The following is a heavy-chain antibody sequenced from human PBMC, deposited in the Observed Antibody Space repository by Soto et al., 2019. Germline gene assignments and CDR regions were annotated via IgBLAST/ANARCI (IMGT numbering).Heavy chain of an antibody. Sequence: GESLKISCQGSGYSFTNYWIGWVRQMPGKGLEWMGIIYPDDSDTKYSPSFQGQVTISTDKSISTAYLQWSNLKASDTAMYYCARQARPHYYYYDMDVWGQGTTVTV. V-gene: IGHV5-51*01. J-gene: IGHJ6*02. CDR3: ARQARPHYYYYDMDV. CDR1: GYSFTNYW. CDR2: IYPDDSDT.